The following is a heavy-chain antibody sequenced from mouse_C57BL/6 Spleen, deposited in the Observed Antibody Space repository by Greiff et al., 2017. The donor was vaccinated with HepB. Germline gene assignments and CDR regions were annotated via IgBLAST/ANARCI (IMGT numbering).Heavy chain of an antibody. V-gene: IGHV1-59*01. Sequence: QVQLQQPGAELVRPGTSVKLSCKASGYTFTSYWMHWVKQRPGQGLEWIGVIDPSDSYTNYNQKFKGKATLTVDTSSSTAYMQLSSLTSEDSAVYYCARSGLRGLFAYWGQGTLVTVSA. CDR3: ARSGLRGLFAY. CDR1: GYTFTSYW. D-gene: IGHD2-4*01. J-gene: IGHJ3*01. CDR2: IDPSDSYT.